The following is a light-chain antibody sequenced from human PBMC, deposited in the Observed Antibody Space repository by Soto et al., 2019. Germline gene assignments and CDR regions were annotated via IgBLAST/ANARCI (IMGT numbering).Light chain of an antibody. CDR1: RSDVGGYNY. CDR3: SSYAGSNLWV. Sequence: QSALTQPASVSGSRGQSITISCTGTRSDVGGYNYVSWYQQHPGKAPKLIIYEVSKRPSGVPDRFSGSKSGNTASLTVSGLQAEDEADYYCSSYAGSNLWVFGGGTKLTVL. CDR2: EVS. J-gene: IGLJ3*02. V-gene: IGLV2-8*01.